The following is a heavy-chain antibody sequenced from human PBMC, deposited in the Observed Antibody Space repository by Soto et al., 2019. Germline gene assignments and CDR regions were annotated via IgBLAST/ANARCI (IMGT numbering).Heavy chain of an antibody. CDR2: ISYDGSNK. J-gene: IGHJ4*02. V-gene: IGHV3-30-3*01. CDR1: GFTFSSYA. CDR3: ARDMFGELLLPNFDY. D-gene: IGHD3-10*02. Sequence: GGSLRLSCAASGFTFSSYAMHWVRQAPGKGLEWVAVISYDGSNKYYADSVKGRFTISRDNSKNTLYLQMNSLRAEDTAVYYCARDMFGELLLPNFDYWGQGTLVTVSS.